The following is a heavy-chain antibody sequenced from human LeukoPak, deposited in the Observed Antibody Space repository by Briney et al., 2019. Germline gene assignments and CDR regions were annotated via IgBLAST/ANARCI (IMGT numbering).Heavy chain of an antibody. J-gene: IGHJ4*02. Sequence: GGSLRLSCAASGFTFSSYTMNWVRQAPGKGLEWVSSISSSSSYIYYADSVKGRFTISRDNAKNSLYLQMNSLRAEDTAVYYCARGDPIAAAGTVLFDYWGQGTLVTVSS. CDR3: ARGDPIAAAGTVLFDY. D-gene: IGHD6-13*01. CDR1: GFTFSSYT. CDR2: ISSSSSYI. V-gene: IGHV3-21*01.